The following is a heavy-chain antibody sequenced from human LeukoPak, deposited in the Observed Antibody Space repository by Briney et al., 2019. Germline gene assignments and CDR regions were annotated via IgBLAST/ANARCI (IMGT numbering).Heavy chain of an antibody. Sequence: SGPALVKPTQTLTLTCTFSGFSLSTSGMCVSWIRQPPGKALEWLALINWDDVKRYSTSLKARLTISKDTSKNQVVLTMTNMDPVDSGTYYCARIRGAYQSDTSGYYTDGWFDPWGQGILVTV. CDR3: ARIRGAYQSDTSGYYTDGWFDP. CDR2: INWDDVK. CDR1: GFSLSTSGMC. D-gene: IGHD3-3*01. J-gene: IGHJ5*02. V-gene: IGHV2-70*01.